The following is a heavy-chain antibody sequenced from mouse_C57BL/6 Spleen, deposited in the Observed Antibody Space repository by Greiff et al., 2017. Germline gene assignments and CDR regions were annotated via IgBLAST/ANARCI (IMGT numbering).Heavy chain of an antibody. V-gene: IGHV1-18*01. CDR1: GYTFTDYN. CDR3: ARSGQPLYAMDY. D-gene: IGHD3-3*01. J-gene: IGHJ4*01. Sequence: DVQLQESGPELVKPGASVKIPCKASGYTFTDYNMDWVKQSHGKSLEWIGDINPNNGGTIYNQKFKGKATLTVDKSSSTAYMELRSLTSEDTAVYYCARSGQPLYAMDYWGQGTSVTVSS. CDR2: INPNNGGT.